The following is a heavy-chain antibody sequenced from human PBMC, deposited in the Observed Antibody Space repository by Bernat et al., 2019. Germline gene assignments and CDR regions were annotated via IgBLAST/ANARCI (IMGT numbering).Heavy chain of an antibody. CDR1: GGSISSYY. Sequence: QVQLQESGPGLVKPSETLSLTCTVSGGSISSYYWSWIRQPPGKGLEWIGYIYYSGSTNYNPSLKSRVTISVDTSKSQFSLKLSSVTAADTAVYYCARNVRHRYYYYGMDVWGQGTTVTVSS. CDR2: IYYSGST. D-gene: IGHD2-8*01. CDR3: ARNVRHRYYYYGMDV. V-gene: IGHV4-59*08. J-gene: IGHJ6*02.